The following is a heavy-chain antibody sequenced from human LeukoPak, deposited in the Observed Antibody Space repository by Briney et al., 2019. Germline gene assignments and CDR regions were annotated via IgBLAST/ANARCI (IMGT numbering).Heavy chain of an antibody. CDR2: INPNSGGT. Sequence: ASVKVSCKASGYTLTGYYMHWVRQAPGQGLEWMGWINPNSGGTNYAQKFQGRVTMTRDTSISTAYMELSRLRSDDTAVYYCARVEEGSSWYFDYWGQGTLVTVSS. J-gene: IGHJ4*02. CDR1: GYTLTGYY. V-gene: IGHV1-2*02. CDR3: ARVEEGSSWYFDY. D-gene: IGHD6-13*01.